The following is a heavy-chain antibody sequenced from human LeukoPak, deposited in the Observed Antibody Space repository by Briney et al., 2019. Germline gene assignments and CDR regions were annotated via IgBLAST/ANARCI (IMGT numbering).Heavy chain of an antibody. D-gene: IGHD6-13*01. Sequence: GGSLRLSCPVSGFTFGDYAMSWVRQAPGKGLEWVSGVSGNGAGTYYADSVKGRFTISRDNSKNMLYLQMNSLRAEDTAVYYCAKIPWYSSGWSIDYWGQGTLVTVSS. J-gene: IGHJ4*02. CDR1: GFTFGDYA. CDR3: AKIPWYSSGWSIDY. CDR2: VSGNGAGT. V-gene: IGHV3-23*01.